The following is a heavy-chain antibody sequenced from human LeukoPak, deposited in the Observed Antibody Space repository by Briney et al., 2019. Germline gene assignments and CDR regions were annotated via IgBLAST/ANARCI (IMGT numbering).Heavy chain of an antibody. D-gene: IGHD1-26*01. CDR2: IYTSGST. Sequence: PSETLSPTCTVSGGPISSYYWSWIRQPAGKGLEWIGRIYTSGSTNYNASLKSRVSMSVDTSKNQFSLKLSSVTAADTAVFYCARENSGSYREFDYWGQGTLATVSS. V-gene: IGHV4-4*07. CDR1: GGPISSYY. CDR3: ARENSGSYREFDY. J-gene: IGHJ4*02.